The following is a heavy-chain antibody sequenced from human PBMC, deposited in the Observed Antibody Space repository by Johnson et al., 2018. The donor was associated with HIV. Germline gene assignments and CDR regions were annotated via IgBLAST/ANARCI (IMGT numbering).Heavy chain of an antibody. V-gene: IGHV3-11*04. D-gene: IGHD3-3*01. CDR3: ATTRWSDTDPFDI. Sequence: QVQLVESGGGLVKPGGSLRLSCVASRLTLSDSYMSWIRQAPGQGQERVSYISGSGHAIYYADSVRGRFTISRDNAKNSLYLPMNSLRAEATAVYYCATTRWSDTDPFDIWGQGTMVTVSS. J-gene: IGHJ3*02. CDR2: ISGSGHAI. CDR1: RLTLSDSY.